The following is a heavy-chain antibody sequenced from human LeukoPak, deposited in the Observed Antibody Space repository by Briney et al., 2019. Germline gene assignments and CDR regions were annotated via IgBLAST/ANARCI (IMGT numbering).Heavy chain of an antibody. D-gene: IGHD3-22*01. CDR2: IYYSGST. J-gene: IGHJ4*02. CDR3: ARVVLLRHYDNSGYFFDY. V-gene: IGHV4-31*03. CDR1: GGSISSGGYY. Sequence: SQTLSLTCTVSGGSISSGGYYWSWIRQHPGKGLEWIGYIYYSGSTYYNPSLKSRVTISVDTSKNQFSLKLSSVTAADTAVYYCARVVLLRHYDNSGYFFDYWGQGTLVTVSS.